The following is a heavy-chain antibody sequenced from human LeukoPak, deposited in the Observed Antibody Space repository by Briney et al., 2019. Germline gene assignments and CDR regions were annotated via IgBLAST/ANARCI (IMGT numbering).Heavy chain of an antibody. Sequence: SETLSLTCAVYGGSFSGYYWSWIRQPPGKGLEWIGEIYHSGSTNYNPSLKSRVTISVDKSKNQFSLKLSSVTAADTAVYYCARATPYDFWSGYFYYYYYMDVWGKGTTVTVSS. CDR3: ARATPYDFWSGYFYYYYYMDV. CDR1: GGSFSGYY. D-gene: IGHD3-3*01. J-gene: IGHJ6*03. CDR2: IYHSGST. V-gene: IGHV4-34*01.